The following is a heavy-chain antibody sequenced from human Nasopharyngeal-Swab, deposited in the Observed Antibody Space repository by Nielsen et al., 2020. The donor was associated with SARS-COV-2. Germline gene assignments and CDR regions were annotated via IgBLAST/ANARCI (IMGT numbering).Heavy chain of an antibody. V-gene: IGHV1-69*10. CDR1: GGTFNTYG. D-gene: IGHD6-19*01. J-gene: IGHJ3*02. CDR2: IIPILGIP. CDR3: ARDGQSSGVDI. Sequence: SVKVSCKASGGTFNTYGLNWVRQAPGQGLEWMGGIIPILGIPNFPQKFQGRVTMTRDTSTSTVYMELSSLRSEDTAVYYCARDGQSSGVDIWGQGTMVTVSS.